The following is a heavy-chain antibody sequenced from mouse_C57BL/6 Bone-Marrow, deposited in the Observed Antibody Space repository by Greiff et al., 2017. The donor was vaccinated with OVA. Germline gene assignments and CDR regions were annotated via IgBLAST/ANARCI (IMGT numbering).Heavy chain of an antibody. J-gene: IGHJ3*01. V-gene: IGHV5-4*01. CDR2: ISDGGSYT. CDR1: GFTFSSYA. Sequence: EVKLVESGGGLVKPGGSLKLSCAASGFTFSSYAMSWVRQTPEKRLEWVATISDGGSYTYYPDNVKGRFTISRDNAKTNLYLQMSHLKSEDTAMDYCAREAVVLRPWFAYWGQGTLVTVSA. CDR3: AREAVVLRPWFAY. D-gene: IGHD2-12*01.